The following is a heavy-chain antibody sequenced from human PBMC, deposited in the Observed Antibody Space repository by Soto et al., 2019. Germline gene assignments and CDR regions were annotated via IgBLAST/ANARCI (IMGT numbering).Heavy chain of an antibody. CDR1: AFSFSRNY. D-gene: IGHD1-26*01. CDR3: ARHRHPRGTVGATSPPDP. CDR2: HYSGGST. J-gene: IGHJ5*02. V-gene: IGHV3-53*01. Sequence: GRSLRRSCAISAFSFSRNYLSWVRQAPGKGLEWVSVHYSGGSTYYADSVQGRFTISRDKSNNTLYLQMRRVRAEDTAVYFCARHRHPRGTVGATSPPDPWCQGTQVTVSS.